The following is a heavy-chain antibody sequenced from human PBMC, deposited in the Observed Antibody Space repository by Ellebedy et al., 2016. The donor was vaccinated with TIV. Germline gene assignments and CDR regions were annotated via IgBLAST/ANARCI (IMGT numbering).Heavy chain of an antibody. CDR1: GFTVSSNY. Sequence: PGGSLRLSCAASGFTVSSNYMSWVRQAPGKGLEWVSVIYSGGSTYYADSVKGRFTISRDNSKNTLYLQMNSLRAEDTAVYYCARRPNYYCMDVWGQGTTVTVSS. D-gene: IGHD6-6*01. J-gene: IGHJ6*02. V-gene: IGHV3-53*01. CDR2: IYSGGST. CDR3: ARRPNYYCMDV.